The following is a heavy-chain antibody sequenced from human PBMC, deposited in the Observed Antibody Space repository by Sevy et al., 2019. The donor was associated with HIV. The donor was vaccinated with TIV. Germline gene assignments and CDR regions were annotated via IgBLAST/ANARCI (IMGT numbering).Heavy chain of an antibody. CDR3: ALAAQVTMKVAGGFFEY. J-gene: IGHJ4*02. D-gene: IGHD3-22*01. CDR1: GGTFSRYP. V-gene: IGHV1-69*01. Sequence: KISCKASGGTFSRYPFSWVRQAPGQGLEWMGGIIPIFGTTNYAQKFQGRVTITADESTSTAYMELSSLRSEDTAVYYCALAAQVTMKVAGGFFEYWGKGTLVTVSS. CDR2: IIPIFGTT.